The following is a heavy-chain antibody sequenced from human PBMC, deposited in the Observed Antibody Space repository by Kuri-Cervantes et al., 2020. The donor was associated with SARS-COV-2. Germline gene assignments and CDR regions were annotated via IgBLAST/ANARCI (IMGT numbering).Heavy chain of an antibody. CDR1: GFTFSSYS. J-gene: IGHJ4*02. V-gene: IGHV3-21*01. CDR2: ISSSSSYI. CDR3: AKHSSSWYVLPLSY. Sequence: ETLSLSCAASGFTFSSYSMNWVRQAPGKGLEWVSSISSSSSYIYYADSVKGRFTISRDNAKNSLYLQMNSLRAEDTAVYYCAKHSSSWYVLPLSYWGQGTLVTVSS. D-gene: IGHD6-13*01.